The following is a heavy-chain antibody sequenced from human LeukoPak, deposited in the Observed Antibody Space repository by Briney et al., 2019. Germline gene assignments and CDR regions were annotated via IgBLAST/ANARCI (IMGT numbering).Heavy chain of an antibody. D-gene: IGHD3-16*01. J-gene: IGHJ4*02. CDR3: ARAAYVAIDY. V-gene: IGHV3-74*01. CDR1: GLTLSSHW. CDR2: MSGGGSDT. Sequence: GGSLRLSCAASGLTLSSHWMHWVRQAPGKGLEWVSLMSGGGSDTGYADSVKGRFTISRDNSKNTLYLQMNSLRAEDTAVYYCARAAYVAIDYWGQGTLVTVSS.